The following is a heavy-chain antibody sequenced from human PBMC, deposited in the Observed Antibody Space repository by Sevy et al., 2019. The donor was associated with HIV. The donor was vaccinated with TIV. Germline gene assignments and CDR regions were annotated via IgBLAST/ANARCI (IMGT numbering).Heavy chain of an antibody. V-gene: IGHV4-59*01. CDR2: VFHTGST. J-gene: IGHJ2*01. D-gene: IGHD2-15*01. Sequence: SETLSLTCSVSGGSISGYSWSWIRQPPGKDLEWIGYVFHTGSTNYNPSLKSRVTISVDTSNNKFSLKMRSVTSADTAVYYCARDRYCGGGSCFDWYFDFWGRGTLVTVSS. CDR3: ARDRYCGGGSCFDWYFDF. CDR1: GGSISGYS.